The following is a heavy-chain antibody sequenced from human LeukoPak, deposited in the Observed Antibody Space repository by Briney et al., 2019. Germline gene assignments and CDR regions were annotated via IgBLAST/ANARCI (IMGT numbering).Heavy chain of an antibody. CDR2: LSGSGITT. CDR1: GLTFSNSA. CDR3: AKGIYSSGWSYFDY. D-gene: IGHD6-19*01. V-gene: IGHV3-23*01. Sequence: PGGSLRLSCAASGLTFSNSAMSWVRQAPGKGLGWVSTLSGSGITTYYADSVKGRFTISRDNSKNTLYLQMNSLRAEDTAVYYCAKGIYSSGWSYFDYWGHGTLVTVSS. J-gene: IGHJ4*01.